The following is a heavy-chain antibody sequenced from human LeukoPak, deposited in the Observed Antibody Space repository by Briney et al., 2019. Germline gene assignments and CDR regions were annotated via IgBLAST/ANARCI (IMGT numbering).Heavy chain of an antibody. CDR3: ARDRAPKYYYDSSGYYADY. Sequence: VASVKVSSKASGYTFTSYGISWVRQAPGQGLEWMGWISAYNGNTNYAQKLQGRVTMTTDTSTSTAYMELRSLRSDDTAVYYCARDRAPKYYYDSSGYYADYWGQGTLVTVSS. D-gene: IGHD3-22*01. V-gene: IGHV1-18*01. J-gene: IGHJ4*02. CDR2: ISAYNGNT. CDR1: GYTFTSYG.